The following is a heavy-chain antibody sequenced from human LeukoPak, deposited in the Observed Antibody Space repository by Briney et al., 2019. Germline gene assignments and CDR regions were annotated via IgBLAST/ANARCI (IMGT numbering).Heavy chain of an antibody. CDR1: GFTFSSYW. J-gene: IGHJ5*02. V-gene: IGHV3-30-3*01. CDR3: ARDKRYYYDSSGYLPPRGFDP. Sequence: GGSLRLSCAASGFTFSSYWMNWVRQAPGKGLEWVAVISYDGSNKYYADSVKGRFTISRENSKNTLYLQMNSLRAEDTAVYYCARDKRYYYDSSGYLPPRGFDPWGQGTLVTVSS. D-gene: IGHD3-22*01. CDR2: ISYDGSNK.